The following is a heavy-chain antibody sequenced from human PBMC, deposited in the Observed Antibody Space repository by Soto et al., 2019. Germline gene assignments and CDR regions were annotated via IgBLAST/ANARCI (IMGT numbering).Heavy chain of an antibody. CDR2: IYYSGST. CDR3: ARAEWELPNWFAP. J-gene: IGHJ5*02. CDR1: GGSISSSSYY. D-gene: IGHD1-26*01. V-gene: IGHV4-39*01. Sequence: PSETLSLTCTVSGGSISSSSYYWGWIRQPPGKGLEWIGSIYYSGSTYYNPSLKSRVTISVDTSKNQFSLKLSSVTAADTAVYYCARAEWELPNWFAPWGQGTLVTVSS.